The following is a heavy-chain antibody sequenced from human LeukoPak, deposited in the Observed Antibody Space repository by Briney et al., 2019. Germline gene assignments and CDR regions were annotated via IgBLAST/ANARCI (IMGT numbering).Heavy chain of an antibody. CDR3: VGGSGSKYY. V-gene: IGHV3-23*01. Sequence: GGSLRLSCAASGFTFSIYEMNWVRQAPGKGLEWVSAISGSGGSTYYADSVKGRFTISRDNSKNTLYLQMNSLRAEDTAVYYCVGGSGSKYYWGQGTLVTVSS. CDR1: GFTFSIYE. J-gene: IGHJ4*02. D-gene: IGHD3-10*01. CDR2: ISGSGGST.